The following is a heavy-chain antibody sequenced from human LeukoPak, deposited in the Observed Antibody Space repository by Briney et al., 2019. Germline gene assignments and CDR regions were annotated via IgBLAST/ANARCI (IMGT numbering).Heavy chain of an antibody. CDR2: ISWNSGSI. J-gene: IGHJ4*02. Sequence: GGSLRLSCAASGFTFDDYAMHWVRQAPGKGLEWVSGISWNSGSIGYADSVTGRFTISRDNAKNSLYLQMNSLRAEDTALYYCAKDSVYYYDSSGYSALFDYRGQGTLVTVSS. CDR3: AKDSVYYYDSSGYSALFDY. V-gene: IGHV3-9*01. CDR1: GFTFDDYA. D-gene: IGHD3-22*01.